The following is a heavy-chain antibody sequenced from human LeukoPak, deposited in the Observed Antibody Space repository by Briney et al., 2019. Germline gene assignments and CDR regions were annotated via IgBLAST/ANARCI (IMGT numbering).Heavy chain of an antibody. D-gene: IGHD1-26*01. Sequence: GGSLRLSCAASGFTFSSAWMHWVRQAPGTGLVWVSRITDDATTTYADSVKGRFTVSRDNAKNTLYLQMNSLRAEDTAVYYCVRDRVGPDYWGQGTLVTVSS. CDR2: ITDDATT. CDR1: GFTFSSAW. J-gene: IGHJ4*02. V-gene: IGHV3-74*03. CDR3: VRDRVGPDY.